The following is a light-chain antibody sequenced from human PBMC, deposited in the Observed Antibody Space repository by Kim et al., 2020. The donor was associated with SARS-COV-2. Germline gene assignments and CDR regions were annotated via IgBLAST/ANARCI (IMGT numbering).Light chain of an antibody. V-gene: IGLV1-51*01. J-gene: IGLJ2*01. CDR3: GTWDSSLSAVV. Sequence: QSVLMQPPSVSAAPGQKVTISCSGSSSNIGKNYVSWYQQLPKTAPKLLIYDNNERPSGIPDRFSGSKSGTSATLGITGLQTGDEADYYCGTWDSSLSAVVFGGGTQLTVL. CDR1: SSNIGKNY. CDR2: DNN.